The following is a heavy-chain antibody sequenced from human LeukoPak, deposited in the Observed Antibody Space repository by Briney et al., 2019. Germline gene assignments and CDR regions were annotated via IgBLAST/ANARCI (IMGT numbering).Heavy chain of an antibody. CDR3: ARNLGGSY. CDR1: GFTFSSYA. Sequence: PGRSLRLSCAASGFTFSSYAMHWVRQAPGKGLEWVAVISYDGSNKYYADSVKGRFTISRDNSKNTLYLQMNSLRAEDTAVYYCARNLGGSYWGQGTLVTVSS. J-gene: IGHJ4*02. D-gene: IGHD3-16*01. V-gene: IGHV3-30*04. CDR2: ISYDGSNK.